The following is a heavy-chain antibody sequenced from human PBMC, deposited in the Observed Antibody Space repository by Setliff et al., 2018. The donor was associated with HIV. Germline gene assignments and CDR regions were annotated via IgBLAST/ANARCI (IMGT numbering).Heavy chain of an antibody. Sequence: LRLSCAASGFTFSSYAMTWVRQAPGKGLEWVSSFGVSGGSTYYADSVKGRFTISRDNSKNTLYLQMNSLRAEDTAVYYCAKVQSYDSSGYYCVYFDYWGQGTLVNVSS. V-gene: IGHV3-23*01. CDR2: FGVSGGST. D-gene: IGHD3-22*01. CDR3: AKVQSYDSSGYYCVYFDY. J-gene: IGHJ4*02. CDR1: GFTFSSYA.